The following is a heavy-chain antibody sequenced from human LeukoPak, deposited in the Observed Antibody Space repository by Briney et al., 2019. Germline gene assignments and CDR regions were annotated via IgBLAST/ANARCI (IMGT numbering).Heavy chain of an antibody. V-gene: IGHV4-34*01. CDR3: ARHRIVVVVAATPSGWFDP. Sequence: SETLSLTCAVYGGSFSGYYWSWIRQPPGKGLEWIGEINHSGSTNYNPSLKSRVTISVDTSKNQFSLKLSSVTAADTAVYYCARHRIVVVVAATPSGWFDPWGQGTLVTVSS. J-gene: IGHJ5*02. D-gene: IGHD2-15*01. CDR1: GGSFSGYY. CDR2: INHSGST.